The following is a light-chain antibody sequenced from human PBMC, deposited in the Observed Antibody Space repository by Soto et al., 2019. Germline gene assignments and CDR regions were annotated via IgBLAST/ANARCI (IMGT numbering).Light chain of an antibody. CDR1: SSDIGGYDY. Sequence: SALTQPASVSGSPGQSITISCTGTSSDIGGYDYVSWYQQHPGRAPKLMIYEVSNRPSGVSNRFSGSKSGNTASLTISGLQAEDEADYYCSSFRSGSTLYVFGTGTKVTV. CDR2: EVS. J-gene: IGLJ1*01. CDR3: SSFRSGSTLYV. V-gene: IGLV2-14*03.